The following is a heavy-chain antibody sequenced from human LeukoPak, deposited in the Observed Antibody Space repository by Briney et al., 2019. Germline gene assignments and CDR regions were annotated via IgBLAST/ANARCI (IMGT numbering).Heavy chain of an antibody. CDR1: GGSISSSSYY. CDR2: IYYSGST. D-gene: IGHD5-18*01. CDR3: ARSRHTAMVSFDY. Sequence: SETQSLTCTVSGGSISSSSYYWGWIRQPPGKGLEWIGSIYYSGSTYYNPSLKSRVTISVDTSKNQFSLKLSSVTAADTAVYYCARSRHTAMVSFDYWGQGTLVTVSS. J-gene: IGHJ4*02. V-gene: IGHV4-39*01.